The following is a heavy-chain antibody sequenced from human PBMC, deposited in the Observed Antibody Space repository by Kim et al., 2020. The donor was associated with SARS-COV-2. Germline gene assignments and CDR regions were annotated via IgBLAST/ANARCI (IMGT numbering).Heavy chain of an antibody. V-gene: IGHV4-59*09. D-gene: IGHD5-12*01. CDR3: ARGQMATYIQG. Sequence: TNYNPPLKSRVTISVDTTKNQFSLKLSSVTAADTAVYYCARGQMATYIQGWGQGTLVTVSS. J-gene: IGHJ4*02. CDR2: T.